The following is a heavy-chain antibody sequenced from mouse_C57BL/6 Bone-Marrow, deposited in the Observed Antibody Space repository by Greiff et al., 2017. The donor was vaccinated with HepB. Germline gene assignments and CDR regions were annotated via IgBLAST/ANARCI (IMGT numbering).Heavy chain of an antibody. D-gene: IGHD2-1*01. Sequence: VQLQQSGAELARPGASVKLSCKASGYTFTSYGISWVKQRTGQGLEWIGEIYPRSGNTYYNEKLEGKATLTADKSSSTAYMELRSLTSEDSAVYFCAPLLWYPMDYWGQGTSVTVSS. J-gene: IGHJ4*01. CDR3: APLLWYPMDY. CDR2: IYPRSGNT. V-gene: IGHV1-81*01. CDR1: GYTFTSYG.